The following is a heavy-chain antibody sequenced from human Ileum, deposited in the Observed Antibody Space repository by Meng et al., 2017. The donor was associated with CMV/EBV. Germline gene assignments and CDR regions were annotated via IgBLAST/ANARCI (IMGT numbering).Heavy chain of an antibody. CDR2: IRPDGGQK. CDR3: VMGHVGFDS. D-gene: IGHD2-8*01. V-gene: IGHV3-7*01. CDR1: GFTFPTYW. J-gene: IGHJ5*01. Sequence: GGSLRLSCAASGFTFPTYWMSWVRQAPGKGLEWVANIRPDGGQKDFVDSVKGRFTISRDNAKNSLYLQMNSLRAEDTAVYYCVMGHVGFDSWGQGPLVTVSS.